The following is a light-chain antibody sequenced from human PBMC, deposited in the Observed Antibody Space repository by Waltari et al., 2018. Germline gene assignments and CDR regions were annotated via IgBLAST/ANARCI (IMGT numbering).Light chain of an antibody. CDR3: QQTYSHFRT. V-gene: IGKV1-39*01. J-gene: IGKJ1*01. CDR1: QGISSY. CDR2: AAS. Sequence: DIRMTQSPPSLPASVGDSVTITCRASQGISSYLNWYQQKPGQAHKLLIYAASSLQSRVPSRFSGSGFGTDFTLTINSLQPEDFAVYFCQQTYSHFRTFGQGTKVDVK.